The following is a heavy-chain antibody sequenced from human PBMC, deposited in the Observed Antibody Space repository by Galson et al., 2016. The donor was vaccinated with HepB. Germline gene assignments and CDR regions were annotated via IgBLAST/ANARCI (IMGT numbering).Heavy chain of an antibody. J-gene: IGHJ6*02. Sequence: SLRLSCAASGLIFSSYAMHWVRQAPGKGLEHVSGISHNGGSTYYADAVKDRFTISRDNSKKTLYLQMSSLRVEDTAQYYCVKVRILAESGLWSSGVASGLDVWGQGTTVIVSS. V-gene: IGHV3-64D*08. CDR2: ISHNGGST. CDR3: VKVRILAESGLWSSGVASGLDV. D-gene: IGHD2-15*01. CDR1: GLIFSSYA.